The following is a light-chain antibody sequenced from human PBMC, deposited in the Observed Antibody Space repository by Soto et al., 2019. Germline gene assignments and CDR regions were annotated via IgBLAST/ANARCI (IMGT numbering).Light chain of an antibody. CDR3: QQSFGITWT. V-gene: IGKV1-39*01. CDR1: QSISTY. J-gene: IGKJ1*01. Sequence: DVRMTQSPSSLSASVGDSVTITCRASQSISTYLNWYQQKPGRAPKVVIYAASNLQSWVPSRFSGSGSGTDFTLTIRGLQPGDSATYFCQQSFGITWTFGQGTKVEIK. CDR2: AAS.